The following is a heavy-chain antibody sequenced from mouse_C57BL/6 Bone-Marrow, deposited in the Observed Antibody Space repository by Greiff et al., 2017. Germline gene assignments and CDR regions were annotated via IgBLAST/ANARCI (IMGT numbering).Heavy chain of an antibody. J-gene: IGHJ3*01. CDR1: GYTFTSYG. Sequence: VQLQQSGAELARPGASVKLSCKASGYTFTSYGISWVKQRTGQGLEWIGEIYPRSGNTYYNEKFKGKATLTADKSSSTAYMELRSLTSEDSAVYFCARSLNYYGSSYPFAYWGQGTLVTVSA. CDR3: ARSLNYYGSSYPFAY. CDR2: IYPRSGNT. D-gene: IGHD1-1*01. V-gene: IGHV1-81*01.